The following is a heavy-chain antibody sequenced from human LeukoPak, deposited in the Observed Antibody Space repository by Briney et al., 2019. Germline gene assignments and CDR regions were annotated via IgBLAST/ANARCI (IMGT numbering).Heavy chain of an antibody. CDR3: ARETRYNWNDEGYFDY. V-gene: IGHV1-69*13. CDR2: IIPIFGTA. Sequence: GASVKVSCKASGGTFSSYAISWVRQAPGQGLEWMGGIIPIFGTANYAQKFQGRVTITADESTSTAYMELSSLRSEDTAVYYCARETRYNWNDEGYFDYWGQGTLVTVSS. J-gene: IGHJ4*02. D-gene: IGHD1-1*01. CDR1: GGTFSSYA.